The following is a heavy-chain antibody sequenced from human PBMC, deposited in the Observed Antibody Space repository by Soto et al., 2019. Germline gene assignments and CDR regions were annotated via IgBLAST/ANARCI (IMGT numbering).Heavy chain of an antibody. D-gene: IGHD6-25*01. CDR1: GFTFSSYA. CDR3: AKFFVGTGGSSGWPWTFHY. J-gene: IGHJ4*02. V-gene: IGHV3-23*01. Sequence: EVQLLESGGGLVQPGRSLRLSCAASGFTFSSYAMSWVRQAPGKGLEWVSAISGSGGTTYYAASVKGRFTSSRDNSKNTLFLQMNSLRAEDTAVYYCAKFFVGTGGSSGWPWTFHYWGQGTLVTVPS. CDR2: ISGSGGTT.